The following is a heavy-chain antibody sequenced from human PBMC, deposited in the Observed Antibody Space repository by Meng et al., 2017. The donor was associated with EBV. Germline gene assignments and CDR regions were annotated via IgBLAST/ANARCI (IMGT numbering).Heavy chain of an antibody. CDR2: IIPIFETA. D-gene: IGHD3-10*01. J-gene: IGHJ4*02. V-gene: IGHV1-69*01. CDR3: AGTVLRSGTFSSLDS. Sequence: GQLGRYGAEVTRAGSSVKISCKASGGPVNTYAFSWVRQAPGQGLEWMGAIIPIFETADYAQIFQGRVTITADESTSTTYMELSSLGSADTAMYYCAGTVLRSGTFSSLDSWGQGSLVTVSS. CDR1: GGPVNTYA.